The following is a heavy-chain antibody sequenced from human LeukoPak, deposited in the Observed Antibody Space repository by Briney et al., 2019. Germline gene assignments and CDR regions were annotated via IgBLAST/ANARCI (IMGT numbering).Heavy chain of an antibody. V-gene: IGHV4-39*01. Sequence: SETLSLTCTVSGGSISSSRSFYWGWIRQPPGKGLEWIGSIYYTGTTYYNPSLKSRVTISVDTSKNQFSLRLTSVTAADTAVYYCARLYDYSNYWGQGTLVTVSS. CDR2: IYYTGTT. CDR1: GGSISSSRSFY. D-gene: IGHD4-11*01. CDR3: ARLYDYSNY. J-gene: IGHJ4*02.